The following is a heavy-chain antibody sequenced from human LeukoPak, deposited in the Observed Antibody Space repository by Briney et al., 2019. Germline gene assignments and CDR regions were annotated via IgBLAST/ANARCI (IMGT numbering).Heavy chain of an antibody. CDR3: AKRTMSAFVS. V-gene: IGHV3-23*01. D-gene: IGHD5-24*01. J-gene: IGHJ4*02. Sequence: GGSLRLSCAASGFTFSSYAMSWVRQAPGKGLEWLSGISGSGNGTYYADSVKGRFIISRDNSKNMVYLQMNSLTVEDTATYYCAKRTMSAFVSWGQGTLLIVSS. CDR1: GFTFSSYA. CDR2: ISGSGNGT.